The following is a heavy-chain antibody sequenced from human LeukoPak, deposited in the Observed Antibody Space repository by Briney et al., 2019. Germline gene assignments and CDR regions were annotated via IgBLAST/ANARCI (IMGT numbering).Heavy chain of an antibody. J-gene: IGHJ4*02. D-gene: IGHD4/OR15-4a*01. CDR3: ARYRDYGGFDY. V-gene: IGHV3-53*01. CDR1: GFTVSSNF. Sequence: GGSLRLSCAASGFTVSSNFMSWVRQAPGKGLEWVSVIYSIGTTYYADSVRGRFTISRDNSKDTLYLQMNNLRAEDTAVYYCARYRDYGGFDYWGQGTLVTVSS. CDR2: IYSIGTT.